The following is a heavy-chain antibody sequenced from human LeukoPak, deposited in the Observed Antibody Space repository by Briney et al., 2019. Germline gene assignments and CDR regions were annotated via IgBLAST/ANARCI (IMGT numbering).Heavy chain of an antibody. J-gene: IGHJ6*03. D-gene: IGHD5/OR15-5a*01. Sequence: SVNLSCTASGGTFSSYAISWVRQASAQGREWMGVMISIFGTAHYTQNFQGRDTITAYKSTSTAYMELGSLRSQDTGVYFCARGEKSVYYYYSYYMDVWGKGTTVTVS. CDR1: GGTFSSYA. V-gene: IGHV1-69*06. CDR2: MISIFGTA. CDR3: ARGEKSVYYYYSYYMDV.